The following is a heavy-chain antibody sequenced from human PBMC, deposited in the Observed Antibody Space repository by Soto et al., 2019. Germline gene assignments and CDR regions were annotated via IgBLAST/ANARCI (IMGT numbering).Heavy chain of an antibody. D-gene: IGHD1-1*01. CDR1: GYGFTTYG. Sequence: QVHLVQSGAEVKKPGASVKVSCKGSGYGFTTYGITWVRQAPGQGLEWMAWISAHNGNTNYAQKLQGRVTVTRDTSTSTAYMELRSLRSDDTAVYYCARGRYGDYWGQGAVVTVSS. V-gene: IGHV1-18*01. CDR3: ARGRYGDY. J-gene: IGHJ4*02. CDR2: ISAHNGNT.